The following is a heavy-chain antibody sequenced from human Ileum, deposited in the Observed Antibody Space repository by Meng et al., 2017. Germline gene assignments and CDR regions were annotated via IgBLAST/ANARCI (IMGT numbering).Heavy chain of an antibody. CDR2: IIPIFGTA. J-gene: IGHJ4*02. CDR1: GGPFSSYA. CDR3: AREGMVRGVPRFDY. D-gene: IGHD3-10*01. V-gene: IGHV1-69*06. Sequence: GRGVRLGGGWKKPGSSVKVSGKASGGPFSSYAIGWVRKAPGQGLEWMGGIIPIFGTANYAQKFQGRVTITADKSTSTAYMELSSLRSEDTAVYYCAREGMVRGVPRFDYWGQGTLVTVSS.